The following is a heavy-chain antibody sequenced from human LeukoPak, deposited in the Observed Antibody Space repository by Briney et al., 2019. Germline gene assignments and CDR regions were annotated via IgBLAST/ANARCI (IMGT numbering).Heavy chain of an antibody. J-gene: IGHJ4*02. V-gene: IGHV3-74*01. Sequence: GGSLRLSCAASGFAFSAYWMHWVRQAPGKGLEWVSRINEDATTTTYADSVKGRFIISRDNSKKSLYLQMNNLRAEDTAVYYCVRDLILVWTPGDDFDFWGQGTLVIVSS. CDR3: VRDLILVWTPGDDFDF. D-gene: IGHD3-16*01. CDR2: INEDATTT. CDR1: GFAFSAYW.